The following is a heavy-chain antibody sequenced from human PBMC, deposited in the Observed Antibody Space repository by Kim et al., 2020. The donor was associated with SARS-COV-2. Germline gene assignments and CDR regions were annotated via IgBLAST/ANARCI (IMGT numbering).Heavy chain of an antibody. Sequence: GESLKISCKASGYSFSTYWITWVRQVPGKGLEWMGRIDPTESYTTYSPSFQGHVSLSIDISSSTAYLQWSNLEASDTAIYYCARRGLLHYDGMDVWGQGTTVTVSS. CDR2: IDPTESYT. J-gene: IGHJ6*02. CDR3: ARRGLLHYDGMDV. V-gene: IGHV5-10-1*01. CDR1: GYSFSTYW. D-gene: IGHD3-10*01.